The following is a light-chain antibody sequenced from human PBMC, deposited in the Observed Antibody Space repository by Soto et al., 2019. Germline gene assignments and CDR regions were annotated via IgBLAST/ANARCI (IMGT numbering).Light chain of an antibody. Sequence: DIQMTQSPSSLSASVADSVTITCRATQDISTFLNWYQQRPGKAPNVLIYRASTLQGDVPSRFSGSGSGTDFSLTISGLQPEDFAIYYCQQSYSTPCTFGQGTQVEV. CDR1: QDISTF. CDR2: RAS. J-gene: IGKJ2*02. V-gene: IGKV1-39*01. CDR3: QQSYSTPCT.